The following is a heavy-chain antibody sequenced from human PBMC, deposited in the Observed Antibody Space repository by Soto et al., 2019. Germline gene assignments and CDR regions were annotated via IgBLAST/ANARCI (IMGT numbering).Heavy chain of an antibody. CDR1: GFTFSSYS. CDR2: ISSSSSYI. D-gene: IGHD2-2*01. J-gene: IGHJ5*02. Sequence: GGSLRLSCAASGFTFSSYSMNWVRQAPGKGLEWVSSISSSSSYIYYADSVKGRFTISRDNAKNSLYLQMNSLRAEDTAVYYCAREQGPSSRWFDPWGQGTLVTVS. CDR3: AREQGPSSRWFDP. V-gene: IGHV3-21*01.